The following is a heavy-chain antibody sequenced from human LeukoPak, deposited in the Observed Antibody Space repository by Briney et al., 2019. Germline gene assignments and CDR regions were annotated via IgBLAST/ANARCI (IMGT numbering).Heavy chain of an antibody. D-gene: IGHD3-16*01. V-gene: IGHV4-34*01. CDR2: INHSGST. CDR1: GGSFSGYY. J-gene: IGHJ4*02. CDR3: ARGRLGADY. Sequence: SVTLSLTCAVYGGSFSGYYWSWIRQPPGKGLEWIGEINHSGSTNYNPSLKSRVTISVDTSKNQFSLKLSSVTAADTAVYYCARGRLGADYWGQGTLVTVSS.